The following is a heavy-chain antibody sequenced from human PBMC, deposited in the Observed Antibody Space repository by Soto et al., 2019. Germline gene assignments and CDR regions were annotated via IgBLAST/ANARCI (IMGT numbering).Heavy chain of an antibody. V-gene: IGHV5-51*01. CDR3: ARLGFISTCCYWSGPILGYYYMDV. CDR1: GYSFTSYW. CDR2: IYPGDSDT. J-gene: IGHJ6*03. Sequence: GESLKISCKGSGYSFTSYWIGWVRQMPGKGLEWMRIIYPGDSDTRYSPSFQSQVTISADKSISTANLQWSSLKATDTAMNYCARLGFISTCCYWSGPILGYYYMDVWGKGTTVTVSS. D-gene: IGHD2-2*01.